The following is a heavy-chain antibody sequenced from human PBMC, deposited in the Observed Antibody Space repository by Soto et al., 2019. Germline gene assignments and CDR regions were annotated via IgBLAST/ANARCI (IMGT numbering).Heavy chain of an antibody. CDR3: ARNYDYSLWNAFDI. V-gene: IGHV4-34*01. J-gene: IGHJ3*02. CDR1: GGSFSGYY. CDR2: INHSGST. D-gene: IGHD4-4*01. Sequence: SETLSLTCAVYGGSFSGYYWSWIRQPPGKGLEWIGEINHSGSTNYNPSLKSRVTISVDTSKNQFSLKLSSVTAADTAVYYCARNYDYSLWNAFDIWGQGTMVTVSS.